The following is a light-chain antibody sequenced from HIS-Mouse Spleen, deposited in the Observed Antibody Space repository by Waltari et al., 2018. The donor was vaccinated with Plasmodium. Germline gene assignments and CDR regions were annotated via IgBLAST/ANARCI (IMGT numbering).Light chain of an antibody. J-gene: IGLJ3*02. Sequence: SYELTQPPSVSVSPGQTARITCSGDALPKKYAYWYQQKSGQAPVLVIYEDSKRPAGIPEGFAGSSSGTMATLTISGAQGEDEADYYCYSTDSSGNHRVFGGGTKLTVL. CDR1: ALPKKY. CDR2: EDS. CDR3: YSTDSSGNHRV. V-gene: IGLV3-10*01.